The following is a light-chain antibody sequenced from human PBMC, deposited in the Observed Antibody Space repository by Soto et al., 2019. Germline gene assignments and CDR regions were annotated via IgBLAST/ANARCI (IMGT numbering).Light chain of an antibody. CDR3: QQRRYWPVT. CDR1: QSVSSY. J-gene: IGKJ5*01. CDR2: DAS. V-gene: IGKV3-11*01. Sequence: EIVLTQSPATLSLSPGERATLSCRASQSVSSYLAWYQQKPGQAPRLLIYDASNRATGIPARFSGSGSGTDFTLTISSLEPDDFAVYYCQQRRYWPVTFGQGTRLEIK.